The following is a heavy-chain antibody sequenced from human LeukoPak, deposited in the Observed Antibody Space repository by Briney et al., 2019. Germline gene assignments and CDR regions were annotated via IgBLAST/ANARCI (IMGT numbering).Heavy chain of an antibody. CDR3: AREYSAAHEAFDI. J-gene: IGHJ3*02. Sequence: GGSLSLSCAASGFTFSSYAMHWVRQAPGRGLEWVAVISYDVSNTYYGDFLKGRFTISRDNFNNTLYLQMNSLRAEDTAVYYCAREYSAAHEAFDIWGQGTMVTVSS. V-gene: IGHV3-30*04. CDR2: ISYDVSNT. CDR1: GFTFSSYA. D-gene: IGHD2-15*01.